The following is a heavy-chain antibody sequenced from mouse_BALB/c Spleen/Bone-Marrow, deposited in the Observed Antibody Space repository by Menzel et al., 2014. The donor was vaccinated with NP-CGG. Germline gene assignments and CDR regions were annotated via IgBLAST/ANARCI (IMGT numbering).Heavy chain of an antibody. V-gene: IGHV1-5*01. CDR2: IYPGNGDT. Sequence: EVQLQQSGTVLARPGASVKMSCKASGYTFTRYWMHWVKQRPGQGLEWIGAIYPGNGDTTYNQHFKDKAKLTAVTSTNTAYMEVGSLTNEDSAAYYCTNYFGSSDVMDYWGQETSDTVSS. D-gene: IGHD1-1*01. CDR1: GYTFTRYW. J-gene: IGHJ4*01. CDR3: TNYFGSSDVMDY.